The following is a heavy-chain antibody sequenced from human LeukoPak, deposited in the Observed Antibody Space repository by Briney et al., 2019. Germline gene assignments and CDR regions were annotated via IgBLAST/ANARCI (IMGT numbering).Heavy chain of an antibody. CDR1: GGTFSSYA. CDR3: ARDALFYYGSGNYFDY. CDR2: IIPIFGTA. V-gene: IGHV1-69*05. Sequence: ASAKVSCKASGGTFSSYAISWVRQAPGQGLEWMGRIIPIFGTANYAQKFQGRVTITTDESTSTAYMELSSLRSEDTAVYYCARDALFYYGSGNYFDYWGQGTLVTVSS. J-gene: IGHJ4*02. D-gene: IGHD3-10*01.